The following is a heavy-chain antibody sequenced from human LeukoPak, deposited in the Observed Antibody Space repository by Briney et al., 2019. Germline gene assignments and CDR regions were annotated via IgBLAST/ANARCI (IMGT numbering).Heavy chain of an antibody. Sequence: PGGSLRLSCAASGFTFSSYWMSWVRQAPGKGLEWVANIKQDGSEKYYVDSVKGRFTISRDNAKNSLYLQMNSLRVEDTAVYYCARGVVVTLGTYYFDYWGQGTLVTVSS. J-gene: IGHJ4*02. CDR2: IKQDGSEK. CDR1: GFTFSSYW. V-gene: IGHV3-7*03. CDR3: ARGVVVTLGTYYFDY. D-gene: IGHD2-21*02.